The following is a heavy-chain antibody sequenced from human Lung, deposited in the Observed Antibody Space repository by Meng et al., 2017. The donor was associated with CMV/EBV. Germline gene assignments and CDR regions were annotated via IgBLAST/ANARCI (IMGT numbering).Heavy chain of an antibody. V-gene: IGHV4-4*02. J-gene: IGHJ1*01. Sequence: QVLLRESGPALVEPSGTPSLTCAVSGDSITNHNWWAWVRQPPGKGLEWIGEIPHRGSSAYNPSLKSRVSMSIDKSKNQFSLKLTSVTAADTAVYHCLRRSGGSVWGQGTLVTVSS. CDR1: GDSITNHNW. CDR2: IPHRGSS. D-gene: IGHD3-10*01. CDR3: LRRSGGSV.